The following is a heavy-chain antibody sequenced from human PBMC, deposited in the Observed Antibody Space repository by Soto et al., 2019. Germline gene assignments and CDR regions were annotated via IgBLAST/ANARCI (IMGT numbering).Heavy chain of an antibody. V-gene: IGHV3-33*01. J-gene: IGHJ6*02. CDR1: GFTFSSYG. CDR2: IWYDGSNK. D-gene: IGHD6-19*01. Sequence: GGSLRLSCAASGFTFSSYGMHWVRQAPGKGLEWVAVIWYDGSNKYYADSVKGRFTISRDNSKNTLYLQMNSLRAEDTAVYYCARDFHSSGWLREYYYYGMDVWGQGTTVTVSS. CDR3: ARDFHSSGWLREYYYYGMDV.